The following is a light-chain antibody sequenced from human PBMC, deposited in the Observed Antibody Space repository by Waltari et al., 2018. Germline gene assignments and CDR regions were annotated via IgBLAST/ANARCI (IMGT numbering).Light chain of an antibody. Sequence: EIVLTQSPVTLSLSPGHTATLSCRASQSIGSYLAWYQRKPGQAPRLLIYDASNRAAGIPPRFSGGGSGTDFTLTISGLEPEDFAVYYCQHRNTGLTFGGGTKVEIE. J-gene: IGKJ4*01. CDR3: QHRNTGLT. CDR1: QSIGSY. CDR2: DAS. V-gene: IGKV3-11*01.